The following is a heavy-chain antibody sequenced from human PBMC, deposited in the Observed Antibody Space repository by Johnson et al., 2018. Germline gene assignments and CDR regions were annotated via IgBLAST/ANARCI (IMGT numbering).Heavy chain of an antibody. Sequence: QVQLVESGGGLVKXGGSLRLSCAASGFTFDDHAMTWIRQAPGKGLECISYISSSGYTIRYTDSVKGRFPTSRDNAQNSLYRQMNSLRAEDTALYYWLREGSMAEVANGFDIWGLGTMVTVSS. CDR2: ISSSGYTI. CDR1: GFTFDDHA. V-gene: IGHV3-11*01. J-gene: IGHJ3*02. CDR3: LREGSMAEVANGFDI. D-gene: IGHD2-8*01.